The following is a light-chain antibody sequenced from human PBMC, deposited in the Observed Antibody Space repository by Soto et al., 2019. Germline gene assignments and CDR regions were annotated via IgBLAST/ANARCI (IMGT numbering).Light chain of an antibody. Sequence: QSALTQPPSASGSPGQSVTISCTGTSSDVGAYKYVSWYQQYPGKAPKLMIYEVSKRPSGVPDRLSGSKSGNTASLTVSGLQAEDEADYYCTSYVGSNIWVFGGGTTLTVL. J-gene: IGLJ3*02. CDR2: EVS. CDR1: SSDVGAYKY. CDR3: TSYVGSNIWV. V-gene: IGLV2-8*01.